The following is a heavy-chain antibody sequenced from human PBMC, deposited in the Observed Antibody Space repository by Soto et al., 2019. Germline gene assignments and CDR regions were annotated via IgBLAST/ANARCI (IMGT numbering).Heavy chain of an antibody. CDR1: GGSFSGYY. CDR3: GRVCIEVAATQRNNCFAP. J-gene: IGHJ5*02. CDR2: INHSGST. Sequence: SETLSLTCAVYGGSFSGYYWSWIRQPPGKGLEWIGEINHSGSTNYNPSLKSRVTISVDTSKNQFSLKLSSVTAADTAVYYCGRVCIEVAATQRNNCFAPWGQGTLVTVSS. V-gene: IGHV4-34*01. D-gene: IGHD6-19*01.